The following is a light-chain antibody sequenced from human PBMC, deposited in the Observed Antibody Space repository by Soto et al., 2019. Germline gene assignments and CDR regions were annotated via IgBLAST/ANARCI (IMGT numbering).Light chain of an antibody. Sequence: QSALTQPASVSGSPGQTITISCTGTSSDIGGYNAVSWYQHHPGKAPKLIIYEVTHRPSGVSDRFSASKSGNTASLTISGLQAEDEADYYCNSLRVSHIYVFGKGTKVTVL. CDR3: NSLRVSHIYV. CDR1: SSDIGGYNA. CDR2: EVT. V-gene: IGLV2-14*01. J-gene: IGLJ1*01.